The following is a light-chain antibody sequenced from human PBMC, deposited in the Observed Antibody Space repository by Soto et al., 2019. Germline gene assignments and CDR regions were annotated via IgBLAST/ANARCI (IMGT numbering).Light chain of an antibody. CDR1: SSNIGAGYD. CDR3: QSYDSSLSGWV. J-gene: IGLJ1*01. Sequence: QSGRAQPPSVSGAPGQRVTIACTGRSSNIGAGYDVHWYQQLPGTAPKLLIYGNSNRPSGVPDRFSGSKSGTSASLAITGLQAEDEADYYCQSYDSSLSGWVFGTGTKVTVL. V-gene: IGLV1-40*01. CDR2: GNS.